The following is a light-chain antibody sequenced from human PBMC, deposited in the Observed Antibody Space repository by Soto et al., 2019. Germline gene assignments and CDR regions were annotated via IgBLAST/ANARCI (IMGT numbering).Light chain of an antibody. CDR3: QQSYSTLT. CDR2: AAS. Sequence: DIQMTQSPSSLSASVGDRVTITCRASQSNSSYLNWYQQKPGKAPKLLIYAASSLQSGVPSRFSGSGSGTDFTLTISSLRPEDFATYYYQQSYSTLTFGGGTKVEIK. V-gene: IGKV1-39*01. J-gene: IGKJ4*01. CDR1: QSNSSY.